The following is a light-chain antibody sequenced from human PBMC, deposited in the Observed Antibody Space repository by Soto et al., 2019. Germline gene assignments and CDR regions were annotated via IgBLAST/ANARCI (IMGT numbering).Light chain of an antibody. V-gene: IGKV3-11*01. CDR1: QNVDNY. J-gene: IGKJ5*01. Sequence: EVVLTQSPATLSLSPGGSATLSCMASQNVDNYLAWYQQKPGQAPRLLIYDASNRATGIPARFSGSGSGTGFTLTITRLEPEDFAVYYCQQYGGSPITFGLGTRLEIK. CDR3: QQYGGSPIT. CDR2: DAS.